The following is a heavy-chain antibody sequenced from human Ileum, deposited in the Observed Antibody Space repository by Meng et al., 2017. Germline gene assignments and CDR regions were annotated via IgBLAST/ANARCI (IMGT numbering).Heavy chain of an antibody. Sequence: VQPVESGGGLVQPGGSLCLSCASSGFTFSSYWIHWVRQAPGQGLVWVSRINADGSTKDYADSVKGRFTISRDNSKNTVYLQMTSLRVEDTAVYYCAKDPDELDSWGQGTLVTVSS. J-gene: IGHJ4*02. V-gene: IGHV3-74*01. CDR1: GFTFSSYW. CDR3: AKDPDELDS. CDR2: INADGSTK.